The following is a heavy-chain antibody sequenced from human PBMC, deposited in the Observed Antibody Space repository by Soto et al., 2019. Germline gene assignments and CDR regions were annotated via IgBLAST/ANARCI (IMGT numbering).Heavy chain of an antibody. V-gene: IGHV3-11*01. D-gene: IGHD1-7*01. CDR2: ISSSGSTI. J-gene: IGHJ6*03. CDR1: GFTFSDYY. CDR3: ARAMGNWNYPHYYYYMDV. Sequence: QVQLVESGGGLVKPGGSLRLSCAASGFTFSDYYMSWIRQAPGKGLEWVSYISSSGSTIYYADSVKGRFTISRDNAKNTMNLQMNSLRAEDTAVYYCARAMGNWNYPHYYYYMDVWGKGTTVTVSS.